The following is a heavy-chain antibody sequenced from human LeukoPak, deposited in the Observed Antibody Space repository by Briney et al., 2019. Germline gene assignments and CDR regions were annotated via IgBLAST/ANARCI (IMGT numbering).Heavy chain of an antibody. J-gene: IGHJ4*02. D-gene: IGHD2-2*02. Sequence: SETLSLTCTLSGGSISSSSYYWGWIRQPPGKGLEWIGSIYYSGSTYYNPSLKSRVTISVDTSKNQFSLKLSSVTAADTAVYYCARGDCSSTSCYSVDYWGQGTLVTVSS. V-gene: IGHV4-39*01. CDR1: GGSISSSSYY. CDR2: IYYSGST. CDR3: ARGDCSSTSCYSVDY.